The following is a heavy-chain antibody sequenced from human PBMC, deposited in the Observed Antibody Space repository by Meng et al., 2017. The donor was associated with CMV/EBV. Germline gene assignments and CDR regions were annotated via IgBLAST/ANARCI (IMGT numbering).Heavy chain of an antibody. V-gene: IGHV4-4*07. CDR2: IYTSGST. D-gene: IGHD6-19*01. CDR3: ARGYSSSSVRYSSGWYGSYYYYGMDV. J-gene: IGHJ6*02. Sequence: SETLSLTCTVSGGSISSYYWSWIRQPAGKGLEWIGRIYTSGSTNYNPSLKSRVTMSVDTSKNQFSLKLSSVTAADTAVYYCARGYSSSSVRYSSGWYGSYYYYGMDVWGQGTTVTVSS. CDR1: GGSISSYY.